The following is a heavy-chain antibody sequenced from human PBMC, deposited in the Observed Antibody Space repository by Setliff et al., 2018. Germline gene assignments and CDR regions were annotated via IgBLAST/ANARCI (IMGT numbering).Heavy chain of an antibody. CDR2: IIPDNGKT. V-gene: IGHV1-3*03. D-gene: IGHD2-15*01. J-gene: IGHJ4*02. CDR3: AREVYCSGGSCYGKMPAALGH. CDR1: GYTFTTYA. Sequence: GASVKVSCKSSGYTFTTYAMHWLRQAPGQRLEWMGWIIPDNGKTEYSDEFQDRVTFTTDTSATTAYMDLRSLRSDDMAVYYCAREVYCSGGSCYGKMPAALGHWGQGTLVTVSS.